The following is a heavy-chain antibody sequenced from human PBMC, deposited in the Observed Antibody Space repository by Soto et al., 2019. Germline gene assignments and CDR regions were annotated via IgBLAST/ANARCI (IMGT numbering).Heavy chain of an antibody. V-gene: IGHV3-49*03. CDR3: ARRAPVTPFDY. D-gene: IGHD4-17*01. CDR2: IRSNTYGGTS. CDR1: GFRFGDYA. J-gene: IGHJ4*02. Sequence: GGSLRLSCTTSGFRFGDYAMSWFRQATGKGPEWIGVIRSNTYGGTSEYAPSVKGRFTLSRDDSANTVYLQMHSLKIEDTGVYYCARRAPVTPFDYWGQGT.